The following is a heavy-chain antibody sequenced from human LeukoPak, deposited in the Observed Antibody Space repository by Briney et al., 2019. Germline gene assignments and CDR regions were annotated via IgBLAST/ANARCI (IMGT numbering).Heavy chain of an antibody. CDR3: ARGPHSSSWLEIDC. CDR2: IIPIFGAA. CDR1: GGTFSSYA. D-gene: IGHD6-13*01. V-gene: IGHV1-69*05. Sequence: SVKVSCKASGGTFSSYAISWVRQAPGQGLEWMGRIIPIFGAANYAQKFQGRVTITTDESTSTAYMELSSLRSEDTAVYYCARGPHSSSWLEIDCWGQGTLVTVSS. J-gene: IGHJ4*02.